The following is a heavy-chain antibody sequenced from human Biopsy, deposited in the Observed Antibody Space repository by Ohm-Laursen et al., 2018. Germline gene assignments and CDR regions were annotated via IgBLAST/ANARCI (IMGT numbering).Heavy chain of an antibody. Sequence: ASVKVSCKVSGYAVTEFSMHWVRLAPGKGLEWMGGFAPENGKTIYAQKFQGRVTMTEDTSTDTAYMELSSLRSEDTAVYYCAADINVWNVNYWGQGTQVTVSS. D-gene: IGHD1-1*01. CDR3: AADINVWNVNY. V-gene: IGHV1-24*01. CDR1: GYAVTEFS. J-gene: IGHJ4*02. CDR2: FAPENGKT.